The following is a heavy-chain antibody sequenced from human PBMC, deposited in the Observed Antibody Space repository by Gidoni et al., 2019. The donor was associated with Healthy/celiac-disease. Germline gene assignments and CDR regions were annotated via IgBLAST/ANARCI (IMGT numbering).Heavy chain of an antibody. CDR3: ATRLLWFGELY. Sequence: VPLVQSGAEVKQPAASVKVSCKPSGYTLPELSMHWVRQAPGKGLEWMGGFDPEDGETNYAQKFQGRVTMTEDTSTDTAYRELSSLRSEDTAVYYGATRLLWFGELYWGQGTLVTVSS. V-gene: IGHV1-24*01. CDR2: FDPEDGET. D-gene: IGHD3-10*01. J-gene: IGHJ4*02. CDR1: GYTLPELS.